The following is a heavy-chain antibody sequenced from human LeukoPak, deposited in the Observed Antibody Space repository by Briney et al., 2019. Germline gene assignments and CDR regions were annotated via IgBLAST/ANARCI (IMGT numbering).Heavy chain of an antibody. CDR1: GGSITTTNW. J-gene: IGHJ4*02. D-gene: IGHD1-26*01. Sequence: SETLSLTCAVSGGSITTTNWWSWVRQPPGKGLEWIGEVHLSGATNYNPSLESRVSMSIDKSKNHLSLEVTSVTAADTATYFCSRESGPFCPFGYWGQGTLVIVSS. CDR2: VHLSGAT. CDR3: SRESGPFCPFGY. V-gene: IGHV4-4*02.